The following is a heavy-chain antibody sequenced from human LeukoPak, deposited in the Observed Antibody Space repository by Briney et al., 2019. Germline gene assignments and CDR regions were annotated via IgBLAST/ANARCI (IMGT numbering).Heavy chain of an antibody. Sequence: ASVKVSCKASGYTFTGHYMHWVRQAPGQGLEWMGWINPNSGGTNYAQKFQGRVTMTRDTSISTAYMELSRLRSDDTAVYYCARVGYSSSRPDFDYWGQGTLVTVSS. CDR1: GYTFTGHY. J-gene: IGHJ4*02. V-gene: IGHV1-2*02. D-gene: IGHD6-13*01. CDR2: INPNSGGT. CDR3: ARVGYSSSRPDFDY.